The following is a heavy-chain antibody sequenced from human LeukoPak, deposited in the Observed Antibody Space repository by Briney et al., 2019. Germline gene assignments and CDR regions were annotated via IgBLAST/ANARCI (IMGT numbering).Heavy chain of an antibody. CDR3: ARGLGLSLRGSGSYRFDY. CDR2: IYHSGIT. D-gene: IGHD3-10*01. Sequence: SETLSLTCTVSDYSISSGYGYYWGWIRQPPGKGLEWIGNIYHSGITYYNHFNSSLKSRVTISIDTSKNQFSLRLSSVTAADTAVYYCARGLGLSLRGSGSYRFDYWGQGTLVTVSS. J-gene: IGHJ4*02. V-gene: IGHV4-38-2*02. CDR1: DYSISSGYGYY.